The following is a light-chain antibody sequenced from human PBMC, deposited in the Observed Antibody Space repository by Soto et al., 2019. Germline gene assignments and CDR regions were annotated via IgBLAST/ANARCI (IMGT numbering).Light chain of an antibody. Sequence: DIQMTQSPSSLSASVGDRVTITCRASQSISRYLNWYQHKPGKAPNLLIYAASSLQSGVPSRFSGSGSGTDFTLTISGLQPEDFANYYCQQSYSFWTFGQGTKVDIK. CDR1: QSISRY. CDR3: QQSYSFWT. J-gene: IGKJ1*01. V-gene: IGKV1-39*01. CDR2: AAS.